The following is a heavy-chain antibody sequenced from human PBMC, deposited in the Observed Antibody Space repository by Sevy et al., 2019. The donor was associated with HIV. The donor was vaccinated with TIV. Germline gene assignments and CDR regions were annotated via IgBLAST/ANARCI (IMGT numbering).Heavy chain of an antibody. CDR2: ISSSSSYI. CDR3: ARDWYSSGLVRYYYYGMDV. Sequence: GGSLRLSCAASGFTFSSYSMNWVRQAPGKGLEWVSSISSSSSYIYYADSVKGRFTISRDNAKNSLYLQMNSLRAEDTAVYYCARDWYSSGLVRYYYYGMDVWGQGTTVTVSS. D-gene: IGHD6-19*01. J-gene: IGHJ6*02. CDR1: GFTFSSYS. V-gene: IGHV3-21*01.